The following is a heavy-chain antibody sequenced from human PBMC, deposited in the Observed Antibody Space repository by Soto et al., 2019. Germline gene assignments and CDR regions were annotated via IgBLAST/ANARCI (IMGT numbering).Heavy chain of an antibody. CDR2: IIPIFGTA. D-gene: IGHD6-13*01. V-gene: IGHV1-69*13. CDR3: ARLTIAAAGDTIDY. CDR1: GGTFSSYA. J-gene: IGHJ4*02. Sequence: ASVKVSCKASGGTFSSYAISWVRQAPGQGLEWMGGIIPIFGTANYAQKFQGRVTITADESTSTAYMELSSLRSEDTAVYYCARLTIAAAGDTIDYWGQGTLVTVSS.